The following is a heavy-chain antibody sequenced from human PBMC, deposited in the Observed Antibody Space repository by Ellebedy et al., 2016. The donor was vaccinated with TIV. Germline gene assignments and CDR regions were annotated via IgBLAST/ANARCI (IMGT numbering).Heavy chain of an antibody. D-gene: IGHD3-10*01. CDR3: AKDSGKYGWNSEY. CDR2: ITGSGDRT. J-gene: IGHJ4*02. Sequence: PGGSLRLSCATSGFTFDNFAMRWFRQAPGKGLEWVSAITGSGDRTFYADSVKGRFTVFRDTSKNTLYLQMNSLRAQDTAIYYCAKDSGKYGWNSEYWGQGTQVTFSS. CDR1: GFTFDNFA. V-gene: IGHV3-23*01.